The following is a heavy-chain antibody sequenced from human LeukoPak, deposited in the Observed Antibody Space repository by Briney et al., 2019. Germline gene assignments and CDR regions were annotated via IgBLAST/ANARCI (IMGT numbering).Heavy chain of an antibody. CDR2: IWYDGSNK. CDR1: GFTFSSYG. CDR3: ASAPTPGVVGFDY. J-gene: IGHJ4*02. V-gene: IGHV3-33*01. Sequence: PGRSLRLSCAASGFTFSSYGMHWVRQAPGKGLEWVAVIWYDGSNKYYADSVKGRFTISRDNSKNTLYLQMNSLRAEDTAVYYCASAPTPGVVGFDYWGQGTLVTVSS.